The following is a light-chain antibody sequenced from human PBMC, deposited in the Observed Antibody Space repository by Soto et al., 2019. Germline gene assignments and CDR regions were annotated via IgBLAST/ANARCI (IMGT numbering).Light chain of an antibody. CDR2: AAS. CDR3: QQSYSTPET. Sequence: DIQMTQSPSSLSASVGDRVTITCRASQSISSYLNWYQQKPGKAPKLLIYAASSLQSGVPSRFSGSGSGTDFMLTISSLQPEDFATYYCQQSYSTPETFGQGTKVEIK. CDR1: QSISSY. V-gene: IGKV1-39*01. J-gene: IGKJ1*01.